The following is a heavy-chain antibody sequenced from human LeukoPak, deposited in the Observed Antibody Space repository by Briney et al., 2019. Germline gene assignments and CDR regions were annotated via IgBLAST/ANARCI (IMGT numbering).Heavy chain of an antibody. CDR1: GLIFSSYG. D-gene: IGHD6-6*01. J-gene: IGHJ4*02. V-gene: IGHV3-30*02. CDR3: AKAPSSSGPTDY. Sequence: GGSLRLSCAASGLIFSSYGMHWVRQAAGKGLEWVAFIRYDGSNKYYADSVKGRFTISRDNSKNTLYLQMNSLRAEDTAVYYCAKAPSSSGPTDYWGQGTLVTVSS. CDR2: IRYDGSNK.